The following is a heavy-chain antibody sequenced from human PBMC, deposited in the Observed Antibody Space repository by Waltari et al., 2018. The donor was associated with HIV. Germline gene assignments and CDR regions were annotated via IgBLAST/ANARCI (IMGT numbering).Heavy chain of an antibody. CDR2: ISSSSSTI. D-gene: IGHD2-8*01. CDR3: ARVRYCTNGVCWYFDY. V-gene: IGHV3-48*01. J-gene: IGHJ4*02. CDR1: GFTFSSYS. Sequence: EVQLVESGGGLVQPGGSLRLSCAASGFTFSSYSMNWVRQAPGKGLEWVSYISSSSSTIYYADSVKGRFTISRDNAKNSLYLQMNSLRAEDTAVYYCARVRYCTNGVCWYFDYWGQGTLVTVSS.